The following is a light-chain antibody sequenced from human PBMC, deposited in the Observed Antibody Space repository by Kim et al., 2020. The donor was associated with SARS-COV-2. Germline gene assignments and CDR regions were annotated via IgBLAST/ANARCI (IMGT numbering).Light chain of an antibody. CDR3: QKYESAPWT. CDR2: GAS. V-gene: IGKV1-27*01. CDR1: QVINSY. J-gene: IGKJ1*01. Sequence: APLGARVTIPGRAIQVINSYLPCYHKKQGKAPAVLTYGASALHVGVPSRLTGSGSGTDSTSTTRSFKPEDVGTYYGQKYESAPWTLGHGTKVDIK.